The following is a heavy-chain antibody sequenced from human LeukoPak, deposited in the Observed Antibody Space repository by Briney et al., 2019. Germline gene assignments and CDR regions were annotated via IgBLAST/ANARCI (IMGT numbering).Heavy chain of an antibody. CDR2: IRNKAFRETS. D-gene: IGHD5-12*01. CDR1: GFTFSDYA. J-gene: IGHJ6*02. CDR3: ARAGIVAVIGYGMDV. Sequence: GGSLRLSCTTSGFTFSDYALSWVRQAPGKGLEWVSLIRNKAFRETSEYAASVEGRFSSSRDASKSIVYLQMNSLQTEDTAVYYCARAGIVAVIGYGMDVWGRGTTVTVSS. V-gene: IGHV3-49*04.